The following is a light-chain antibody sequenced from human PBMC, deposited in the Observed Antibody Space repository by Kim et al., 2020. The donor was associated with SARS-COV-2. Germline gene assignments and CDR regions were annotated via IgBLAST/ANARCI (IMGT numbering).Light chain of an antibody. V-gene: IGLV2-14*03. Sequence: GQSITIAGTGTSSDVGGYNYVSWYQHHPGKAPKLIINGVSQRPSGVSDRFSGSKSGNTASLTISSLQAEDEADYYCSSFTISSTVVFGGGTQLTVL. CDR2: GVS. J-gene: IGLJ2*01. CDR3: SSFTISSTVV. CDR1: SSDVGGYNY.